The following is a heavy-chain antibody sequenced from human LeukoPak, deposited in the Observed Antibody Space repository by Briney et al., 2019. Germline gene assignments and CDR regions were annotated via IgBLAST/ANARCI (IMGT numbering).Heavy chain of an antibody. V-gene: IGHV1-24*01. CDR2: FDPEDGET. CDR3: APHSSAVDY. Sequence: ASVKVSCKVSGYTLTVLSMHWGRQAPGKGLEWMGGFDPEDGETIYAQKFQGRVTMTEDTSTDTAYMKLSSLRSEDTAVYYCAPHSSAVDYWGQGTLVTVSS. D-gene: IGHD5-18*01. CDR1: GYTLTVLS. J-gene: IGHJ4*02.